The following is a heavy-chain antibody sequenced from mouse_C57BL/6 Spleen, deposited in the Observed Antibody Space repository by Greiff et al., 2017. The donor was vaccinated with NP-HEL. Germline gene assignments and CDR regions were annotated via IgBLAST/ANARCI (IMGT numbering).Heavy chain of an antibody. CDR2: ISSGSSTI. Sequence: EVHLVESGGGLVKPGGSLKLSCAASGFTFSDYGMHWVRQAPEKGLEWVAYISSGSSTIYYADTVKGRFTISRDNAKNTLFLQMTSLRSEDTAMYYCARGAYYYGSSSYAMDYWGQGTSVTVSS. CDR1: GFTFSDYG. V-gene: IGHV5-17*01. D-gene: IGHD1-1*01. J-gene: IGHJ4*01. CDR3: ARGAYYYGSSSYAMDY.